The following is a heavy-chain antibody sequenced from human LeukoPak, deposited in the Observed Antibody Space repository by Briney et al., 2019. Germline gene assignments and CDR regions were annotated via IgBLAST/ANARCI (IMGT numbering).Heavy chain of an antibody. CDR3: ARDIDTSSHYGWFDP. J-gene: IGHJ5*02. D-gene: IGHD3-22*01. CDR1: GFTFSNYG. CDR2: IWSHGTSE. V-gene: IGHV3-33*01. Sequence: GRSLRLSCAASGFTFSNYGIHWVRQAPGKGLEWVSVIWSHGTSEYYADSVKGRFTISRDNSKNTVSLQMNSLRAEDTAVYYCARDIDTSSHYGWFDPWGQGTLVIVSS.